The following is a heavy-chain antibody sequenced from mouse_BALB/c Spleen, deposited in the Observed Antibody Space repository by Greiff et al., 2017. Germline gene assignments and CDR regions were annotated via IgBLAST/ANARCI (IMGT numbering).Heavy chain of an antibody. Sequence: EVQGVESGGGLVKPGGSLKLSCAASGFTFSDYYMYWVRQTPEKRLEWVATISDGGSYTYYPDSVKGRFTISRDNAKNNLYLQMSSLKSEDTAMYYCARASLGYAMDYWGQGTSVTVSS. CDR3: ARASLGYAMDY. CDR2: ISDGGSYT. J-gene: IGHJ4*01. V-gene: IGHV5-4*02. CDR1: GFTFSDYY. D-gene: IGHD6-2*01.